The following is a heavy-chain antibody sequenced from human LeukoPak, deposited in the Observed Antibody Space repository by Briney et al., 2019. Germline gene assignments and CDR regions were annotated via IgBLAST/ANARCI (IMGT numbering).Heavy chain of an antibody. J-gene: IGHJ4*02. CDR3: ARDDSGSYDY. CDR2: ISSSGSTI. CDR1: GFTFSSYE. V-gene: IGHV3-48*03. D-gene: IGHD3-10*01. Sequence: GGSLRLSCAASGFTFSSYEMNWVRQAPGKGLEWVPYISSSGSTIYYADSVKGRFTISRDNAKNSLYLQMNSLRAEDTAVYYCARDDSGSYDYWGQGTLVTVSS.